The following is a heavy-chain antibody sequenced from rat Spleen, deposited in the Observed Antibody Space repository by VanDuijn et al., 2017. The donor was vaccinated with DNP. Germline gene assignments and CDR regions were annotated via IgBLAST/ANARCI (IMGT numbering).Heavy chain of an antibody. CDR2: ILFDGSRT. CDR1: GFNFSDYN. Sequence: EVQLVESGGGLVQPGGSLKLSCAASGFNFSDYNMAWVRQTPKKGLEWVTAILFDGSRTYYRDSVKGRFTISRDNAKSTLYLQMISLRSEDMATYYCARHVLPLRVWDYWGQGVMVTVSS. V-gene: IGHV5S10*01. J-gene: IGHJ2*01. D-gene: IGHD4-1*01. CDR3: ARHVLPLRVWDY.